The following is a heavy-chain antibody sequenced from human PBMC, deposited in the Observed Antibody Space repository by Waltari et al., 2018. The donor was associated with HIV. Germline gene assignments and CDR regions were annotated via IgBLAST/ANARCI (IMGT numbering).Heavy chain of an antibody. CDR1: GYTFTSYD. D-gene: IGHD2-8*02. J-gene: IGHJ6*02. CDR2: MNPNSGNT. Sequence: QVQLVQSGAEVKKPGASVKVSCKASGYTFTSYDINWVRQATGQGLEWMGWMNPNSGNTGYAQKFQGRVTMTRNTSISTAYMELSSLRSEDTAVYYCAVVVYEAYYYGMDVWGQGTTVTVSS. CDR3: AVVVYEAYYYGMDV. V-gene: IGHV1-8*01.